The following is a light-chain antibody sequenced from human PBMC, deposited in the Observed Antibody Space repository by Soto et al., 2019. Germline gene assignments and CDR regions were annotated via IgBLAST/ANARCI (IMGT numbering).Light chain of an antibody. J-gene: IGKJ2*01. V-gene: IGKV3-20*01. CDR2: GAS. CDR1: QSVSSSY. Sequence: EIVLTQSPGTLSLSPGERATLSCRASQSVSSSYLAWYQQKPGQAPRLLIYGASSRAPGIPERFSGTGSGTDFTLTLSRLEPEDFAVYYCQQYGSSPRYTFGQGTKLEIK. CDR3: QQYGSSPRYT.